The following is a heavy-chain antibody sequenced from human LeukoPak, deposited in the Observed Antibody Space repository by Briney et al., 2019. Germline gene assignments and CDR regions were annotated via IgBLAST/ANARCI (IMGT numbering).Heavy chain of an antibody. V-gene: IGHV3-23*01. CDR1: GFTFSTYA. J-gene: IGHJ4*02. CDR3: AKSSRVGGYDQIFDC. D-gene: IGHD5-12*01. Sequence: GGSLRLSCAASGFTFSTYAMSWVRQAPGKGLEWVSAISKNGDATYYADSVKGRFTISRDNSKNTLFLQLNSPRAEDTAVYFCAKSSRVGGYDQIFDCWGRGTLITVSS. CDR2: ISKNGDAT.